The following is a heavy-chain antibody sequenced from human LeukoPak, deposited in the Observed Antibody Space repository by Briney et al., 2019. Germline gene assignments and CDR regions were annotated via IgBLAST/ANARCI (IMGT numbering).Heavy chain of an antibody. CDR3: ASSKEYQLLKNDY. CDR2: IYYSGST. V-gene: IGHV4-30-4*08. CDR1: GGSISSGDYY. D-gene: IGHD2-2*01. J-gene: IGHJ4*02. Sequence: SSETLSLTCTVSGGSISSGDYYWSWIRQPPGKGLEWIGYIYYSGSTYYNPSLKSRVTISVDTSKNQFSLELSSVTAADTAVYYCASSKEYQLLKNDYWGQGTLVTVSS.